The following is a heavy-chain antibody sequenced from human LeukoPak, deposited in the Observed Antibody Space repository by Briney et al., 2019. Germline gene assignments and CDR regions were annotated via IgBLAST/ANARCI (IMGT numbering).Heavy chain of an antibody. Sequence: GGSLRLSCAASGFTFSSYWMSWIRQAPGKGLEWVSYISSSGSPIYYAESVKGLFTISRDNAKNSLYLQMNSLRTEDTAVYYCARDPRLRLKRSGWFDPWGQGTLVTVSS. J-gene: IGHJ5*02. CDR2: ISSSGSPI. V-gene: IGHV3-11*04. D-gene: IGHD4-17*01. CDR1: GFTFSSYW. CDR3: ARDPRLRLKRSGWFDP.